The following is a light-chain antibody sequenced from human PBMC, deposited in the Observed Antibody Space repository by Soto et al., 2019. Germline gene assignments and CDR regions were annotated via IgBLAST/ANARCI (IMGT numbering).Light chain of an antibody. Sequence: QSALTQPRSVSGSPGQSVTISCTGTSSDVGTYNYVSWYQQHPGKAPKLMIYDVSQRPSGVPDRFSGSKSGNTASLTISGLKSEDESDYYCSSSAGSYTSVFGGGTKVTAL. V-gene: IGLV2-11*01. CDR2: DVS. CDR1: SSDVGTYNY. J-gene: IGLJ2*01. CDR3: SSSAGSYTSV.